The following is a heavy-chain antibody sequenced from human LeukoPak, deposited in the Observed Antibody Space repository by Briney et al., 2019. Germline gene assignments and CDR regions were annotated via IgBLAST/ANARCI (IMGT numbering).Heavy chain of an antibody. CDR3: AKSYSSGWYYYFDY. Sequence: GGSLRLSCAASEFTFSSYAMSWLRQAPGKGPEWVSAISGSGGSTYYADSVKGRFTVSRDNSKNTLYLQMNSLRAEDTAVYYCAKSYSSGWYYYFDYWGQGTLVTVSS. CDR1: EFTFSSYA. CDR2: ISGSGGST. V-gene: IGHV3-23*01. J-gene: IGHJ4*02. D-gene: IGHD6-19*01.